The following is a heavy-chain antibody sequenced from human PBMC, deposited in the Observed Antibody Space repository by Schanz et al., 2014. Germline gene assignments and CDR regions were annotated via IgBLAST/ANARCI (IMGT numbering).Heavy chain of an antibody. CDR1: GGSFRGYF. V-gene: IGHV4-34*02. D-gene: IGHD3-10*01. CDR3: ARARRITSFRGIDFGY. J-gene: IGHJ4*02. Sequence: QVQLQQWGAGLLKPSETLSLTCAVSGGSFRGYFWTWIRQPPGKGLEWIGEISHVGSTNYNSSLQGRVTPSVDSSQNQFSLKMPSVTAADTAVYFCARARRITSFRGIDFGYWGQGSLVTVSS. CDR2: ISHVGST.